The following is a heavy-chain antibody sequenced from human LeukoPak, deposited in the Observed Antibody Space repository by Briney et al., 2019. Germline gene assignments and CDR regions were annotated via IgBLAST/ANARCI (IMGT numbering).Heavy chain of an antibody. Sequence: PGGSLRLSCAASGFTFSSYEMNWVRQAPGKGLEWVSYISSSGSTIFYADSVKGRFTISRDDAKKSLYLRMNSLRAEDTAVYYCARATVRLFDFWGQGTLVTVSS. CDR2: ISSSGSTI. CDR3: ARATVRLFDF. J-gene: IGHJ4*02. CDR1: GFTFSSYE. V-gene: IGHV3-48*03. D-gene: IGHD1-1*01.